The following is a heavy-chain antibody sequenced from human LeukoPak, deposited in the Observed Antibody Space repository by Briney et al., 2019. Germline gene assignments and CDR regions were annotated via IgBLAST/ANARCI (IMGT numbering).Heavy chain of an antibody. CDR3: ARDLTGGEYFDS. J-gene: IGHJ4*02. CDR2: ISPSSSYI. CDR1: GFALSSYK. V-gene: IGHV3-21*01. D-gene: IGHD3-16*01. Sequence: PGGSLRLSCVASGFALSSYKMTWVRQAPGKGLEWVASISPSSSYIYYGVSVRGRVTVSRDNAKNSLFLQMTSLRAEDTAIYYCARDLTGGEYFDSWGQGTLVSVSS.